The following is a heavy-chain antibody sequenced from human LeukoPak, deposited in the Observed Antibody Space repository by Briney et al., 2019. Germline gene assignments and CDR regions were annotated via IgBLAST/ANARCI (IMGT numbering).Heavy chain of an antibody. J-gene: IGHJ5*02. D-gene: IGHD2-8*01. Sequence: SETLSLTCTVSGGSISSSSYYWGWIRQPPGKGLEWIGSIYYSGSTYYNPSLKSRVTISVDTSKNQFSLKLRSVTAADTAIYYCARASFNVVFGNWFDPWGQGTLVTVSS. CDR3: ARASFNVVFGNWFDP. CDR2: IYYSGST. V-gene: IGHV4-39*01. CDR1: GGSISSSSYY.